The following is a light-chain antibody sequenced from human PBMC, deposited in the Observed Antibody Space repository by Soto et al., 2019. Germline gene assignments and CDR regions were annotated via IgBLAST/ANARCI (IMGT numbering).Light chain of an antibody. CDR1: QSVSSTY. CDR3: QQYGSSPNLT. J-gene: IGKJ4*01. Sequence: EIVLTQSPGTLSLSPGERATLSCRASQSVSSTYLAWYQQKPGQAPRLLIYGASSRATGIPDRFSGSGSGTDFTLTISRLETEDFAVYYCQQYGSSPNLTFGGGTKVEIK. V-gene: IGKV3-20*01. CDR2: GAS.